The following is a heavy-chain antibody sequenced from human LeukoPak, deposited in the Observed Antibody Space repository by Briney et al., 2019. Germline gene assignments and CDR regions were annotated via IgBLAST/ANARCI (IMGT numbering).Heavy chain of an antibody. Sequence: GGSLRLSCAASGFTFSSYWMHWVRQAPGKGLVWVSRINPDGSSTSYADSVKGRFTISRDNPKNTLYLQMNSLRAEDTAVYYCAKDRTDLWLVDCWGQGTLVTVSS. D-gene: IGHD5-24*01. CDR1: GFTFSSYW. J-gene: IGHJ4*02. CDR3: AKDRTDLWLVDC. CDR2: INPDGSST. V-gene: IGHV3-74*01.